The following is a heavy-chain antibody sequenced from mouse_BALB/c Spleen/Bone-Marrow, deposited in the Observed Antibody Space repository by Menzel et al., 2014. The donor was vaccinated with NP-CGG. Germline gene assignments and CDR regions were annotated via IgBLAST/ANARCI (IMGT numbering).Heavy chain of an antibody. CDR2: INPYDGGT. CDR1: GYSFTGYT. D-gene: IGHD2-10*02. Sequence: VQLQQSGPELVKPGASMKISCKASGYSFTGYTMNWVKQSHGKNLEWIGLINPYDGGTSYNQKFKGKATLTVDKSSSTAYMELLSLTSEDSAVYYCVRHGYGNYVAMDYWGQGTSVTVSS. CDR3: VRHGYGNYVAMDY. J-gene: IGHJ4*01. V-gene: IGHV1-18*01.